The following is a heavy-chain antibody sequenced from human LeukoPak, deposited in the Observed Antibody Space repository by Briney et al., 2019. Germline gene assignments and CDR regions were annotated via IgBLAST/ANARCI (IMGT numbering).Heavy chain of an antibody. Sequence: SETLSLTCTVSGGSISSYYWSWIRQPAGKGLEWIGRIYTSGSTNYNPSLKSRVTMSVDTSKNQFSLKLSSVTAADTAVYYCATHGPYCSSTSCYRRMDVWGQGTTVTVSS. V-gene: IGHV4-4*07. CDR3: ATHGPYCSSTSCYRRMDV. CDR2: IYTSGST. CDR1: GGSISSYY. D-gene: IGHD2-2*01. J-gene: IGHJ6*02.